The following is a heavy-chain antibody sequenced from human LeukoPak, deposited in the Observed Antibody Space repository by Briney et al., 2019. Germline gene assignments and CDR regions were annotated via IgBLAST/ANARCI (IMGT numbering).Heavy chain of an antibody. CDR3: AKEGIRIPAARKYYYYGMDV. CDR1: GFTFDDYA. CDR2: ISWNSGSI. V-gene: IGHV3-9*01. Sequence: PGRSLRLSCAASGFTFDDYAMHWVRHAPGKGLEWVSGISWNSGSIGYADSVKGRFTISRDNAKNSLYLQMNSLRAEDTALYYCAKEGIRIPAARKYYYYGMDVWGQGTTVTVSS. D-gene: IGHD2-2*01. J-gene: IGHJ6*02.